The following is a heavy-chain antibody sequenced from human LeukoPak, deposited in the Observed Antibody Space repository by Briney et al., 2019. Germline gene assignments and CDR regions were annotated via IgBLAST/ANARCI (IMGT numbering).Heavy chain of an antibody. Sequence: GASVKVSCKASGYTFTYYYIHWVRQAPGQGLEWMGIINPSGSSTSYAQKFQGRVTMTRDTSTSTVYMELSSLRSEDTAVYYCAGGTTNVKGAFDMWGQGTMVTVSS. D-gene: IGHD2-8*01. CDR3: AGGTTNVKGAFDM. J-gene: IGHJ3*02. V-gene: IGHV1-46*01. CDR2: INPSGSST. CDR1: GYTFTYYY.